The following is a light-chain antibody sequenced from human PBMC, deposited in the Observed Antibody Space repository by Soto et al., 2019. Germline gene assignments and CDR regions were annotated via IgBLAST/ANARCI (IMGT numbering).Light chain of an antibody. CDR3: AAWDDSLSGVV. CDR2: SDH. Sequence: QPVLTQPPSASGTPGQRVTISCSGSSSNIGSNFVCWYQQLPGTAPKLLIYSDHQRPSGVPDRFSGSKSGTSASLAISGLRSEDEADYYCAAWDDSLSGVVFGRGTKLTVL. J-gene: IGLJ2*01. CDR1: SSNIGSNF. V-gene: IGLV1-47*02.